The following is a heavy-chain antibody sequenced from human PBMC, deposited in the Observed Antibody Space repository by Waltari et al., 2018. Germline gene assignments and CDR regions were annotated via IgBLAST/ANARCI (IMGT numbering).Heavy chain of an antibody. CDR1: GYSISSGYY. J-gene: IGHJ3*02. V-gene: IGHV4-38-2*01. Sequence: QVQLQESGPGLVKPSETLSLTCAVSGYSISSGYYWGWRRQSPGKGLEWIGSIYHSGSTYYNPSLKSRVTISVDTSKNQFSLKLSSVTAADTAVYYCARGPSGGYSGSYPYAFDIWGQGTMVTVSS. D-gene: IGHD1-26*01. CDR2: IYHSGST. CDR3: ARGPSGGYSGSYPYAFDI.